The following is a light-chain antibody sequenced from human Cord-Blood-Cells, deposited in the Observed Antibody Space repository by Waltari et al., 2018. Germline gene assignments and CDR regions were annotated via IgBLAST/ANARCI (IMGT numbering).Light chain of an antibody. Sequence: DIQMTQSPSFLSASVGDRVTITCRASQSISSYLNWYQQKPGKAPKLLIYAASSLQSGVPSRFSGSGSGTDFTLTISSLQPEDYATYYGQQSYSTVTFGPGTKVDI. CDR1: QSISSY. J-gene: IGKJ3*01. V-gene: IGKV1-39*01. CDR2: AAS. CDR3: QQSYSTVT.